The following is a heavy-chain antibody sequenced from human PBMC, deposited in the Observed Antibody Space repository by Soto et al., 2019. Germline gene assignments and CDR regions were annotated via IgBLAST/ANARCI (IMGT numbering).Heavy chain of an antibody. V-gene: IGHV3-53*04. CDR2: IYAGDST. J-gene: IGHJ4*02. CDR3: AKVHVAATDLSFDS. Sequence: GGSLRLSCAVSGFSVNAYYMNWVRQAPGKGLEWVSVIYAGDSTYYADSVTGRFTISRHSSKNTLYLQMNSLRLEDTAVYYCAKVHVAATDLSFDSWGRGTPVTVSS. D-gene: IGHD6-25*01. CDR1: GFSVNAYY.